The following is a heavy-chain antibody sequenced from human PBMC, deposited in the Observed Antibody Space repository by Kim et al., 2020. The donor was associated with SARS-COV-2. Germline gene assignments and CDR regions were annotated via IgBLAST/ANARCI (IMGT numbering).Heavy chain of an antibody. Sequence: GGSLRLSCAASGFTFSSYAISWVRQAPGKGLEWVSVISGRDGSTYYADSVKGRFTISRDNSKNTLFLQMNNLRAEDTAIYYCAKGESYYFGSGSPGYWGQGALVTVSS. CDR2: ISGRDGST. V-gene: IGHV3-23*01. D-gene: IGHD3-10*01. J-gene: IGHJ4*02. CDR3: AKGESYYFGSGSPGY. CDR1: GFTFSSYA.